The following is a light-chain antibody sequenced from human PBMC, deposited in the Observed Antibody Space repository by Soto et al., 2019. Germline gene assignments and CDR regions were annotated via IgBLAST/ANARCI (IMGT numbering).Light chain of an antibody. V-gene: IGKV2-24*01. CDR2: QIS. Sequence: DIVMTQSPLFSPVTLGQPASISCMSSESVVHINGHTYLRWLQKRPGQTPRLLIYQISSRFSGVPDRFSGSGAGTDFTLKISRAEAEDVGVYSCMQATQFPLTFGGGTKVDI. CDR3: MQATQFPLT. CDR1: ESVVHINGHTY. J-gene: IGKJ4*01.